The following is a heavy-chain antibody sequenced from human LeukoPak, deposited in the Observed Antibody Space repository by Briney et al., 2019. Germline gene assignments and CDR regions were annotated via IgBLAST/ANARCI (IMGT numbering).Heavy chain of an antibody. CDR1: GFTFSDYW. J-gene: IGHJ4*02. CDR2: IKQDGSQR. D-gene: IGHD6-6*01. CDR3: ARRGGSSSRRSPIDY. Sequence: GGSLRPSCTASGFTFSDYWMTWVRQAPGKGPEWVANIKQDGSQRYYVDSVRGRFTISRDNAKNSLFLQMNGLRAEDTAVYYCARRGGSSSRRSPIDYWGQGTLVTVSS. V-gene: IGHV3-7*01.